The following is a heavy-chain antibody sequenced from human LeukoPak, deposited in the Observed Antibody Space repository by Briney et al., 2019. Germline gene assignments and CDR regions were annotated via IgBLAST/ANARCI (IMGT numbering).Heavy chain of an antibody. CDR1: GFTLSSYA. J-gene: IGHJ4*02. CDR3: AKDSSSLRS. D-gene: IGHD6-6*01. V-gene: IGHV3-23*01. CDR2: ISGSGGST. Sequence: GASLRHSCAASGFTLSSYAMSWVRQAPGKGLEWVSAISGSGGSTYYADSVKGRFTISRDNSKNTLYLQMNSLRAEDTAVYYCAKDSSSLRSWGQGTLVTVSS.